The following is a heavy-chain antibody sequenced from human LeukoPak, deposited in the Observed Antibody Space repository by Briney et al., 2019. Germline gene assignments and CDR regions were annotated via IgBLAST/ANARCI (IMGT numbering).Heavy chain of an antibody. CDR2: IPDSGGGT. J-gene: IGHJ4*02. D-gene: IGHD2-15*01. CDR1: GFTFSSYA. V-gene: IGHV3-23*01. Sequence: GGSLRLSCAASGFTFSSYAMSWVRQAPGKGLEWVSGIPDSGGGTYYTDSVKGRFTISRDNSKNTLYLQMDSLRGEDTAVYYCVKEVATIDVPVFDYWGQGTLVTVSS. CDR3: VKEVATIDVPVFDY.